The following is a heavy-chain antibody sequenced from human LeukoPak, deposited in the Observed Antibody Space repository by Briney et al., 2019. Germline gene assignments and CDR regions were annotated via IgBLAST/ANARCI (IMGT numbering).Heavy chain of an antibody. CDR3: ARDLVRGTVRGYYYYFYYMDV. CDR2: SNPKTGYT. J-gene: IGHJ6*03. Sequence: ASVKVSCKASGYNFTDYYMHWVRQAPGQGLEWMGWSNPKTGYTTYAQKFQGRVTMTRATSINTAYMELRRLRSDDTAVYYCARDLVRGTVRGYYYYFYYMDVWGKGTTVTVSS. V-gene: IGHV1-2*02. D-gene: IGHD1-1*01. CDR1: GYNFTDYY.